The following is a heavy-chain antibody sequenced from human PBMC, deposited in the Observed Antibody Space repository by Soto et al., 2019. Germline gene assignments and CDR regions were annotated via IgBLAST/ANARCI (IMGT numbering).Heavy chain of an antibody. J-gene: IGHJ6*02. Sequence: QAQLQESGSGLVKPSQSLSLTCTVSGVSLNTADTWWSWIRQSPGKGLEFIGYYHSGGSTYYDASFRSRVIISADTSNSQFSLKLSSVTVADTAVDFCVRSRQMERGNDYGLDVWGQGTTVTVSS. D-gene: IGHD1-1*01. CDR2: YHSGGST. CDR3: VRSRQMERGNDYGLDV. V-gene: IGHV4-30-4*01. CDR1: GVSLNTADTW.